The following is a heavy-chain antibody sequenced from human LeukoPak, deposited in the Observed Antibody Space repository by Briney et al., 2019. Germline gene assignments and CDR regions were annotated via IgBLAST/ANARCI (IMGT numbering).Heavy chain of an antibody. CDR1: RFTLSNYA. J-gene: IGHJ4*02. CDR2: ISSSGGST. Sequence: GGSLRLSCAASRFTLSNYATHWVRQAPGKGLEHVSAISSSGGSTSYANSVKGRFTIPRDNSKNTVYLQMGSLRAEDMAVYYCARELWNGYCFWGQGALVTVSS. D-gene: IGHD3-3*01. CDR3: ARELWNGYCF. V-gene: IGHV3-64*01.